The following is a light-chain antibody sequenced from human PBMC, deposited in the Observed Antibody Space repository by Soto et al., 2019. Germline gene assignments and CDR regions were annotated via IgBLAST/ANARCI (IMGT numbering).Light chain of an antibody. Sequence: EMVVTQCPGTLSVYPKERATLSCRASQSVRSNLAWYQQKPGQAPRLLIYGASTRATGISVRFSGSGSGTEFPLTICSPQSDGFALYYCQHHAISPRTFGPGTKVDI. CDR3: QHHAISPRT. J-gene: IGKJ1*01. V-gene: IGKV3-15*01. CDR2: GAS. CDR1: QSVRSN.